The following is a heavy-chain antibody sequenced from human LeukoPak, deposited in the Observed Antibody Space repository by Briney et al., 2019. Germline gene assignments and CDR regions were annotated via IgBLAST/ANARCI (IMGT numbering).Heavy chain of an antibody. J-gene: IGHJ4*02. V-gene: IGHV3-21*04. CDR3: ARRLGSGSYDSYYFDY. D-gene: IGHD3-10*01. Sequence: GGSLRLSCAASGFTFSSYTMKWVRQAPGKGLEWVSSISSRSSYIYYADSVKGRFTISRDNSKNTLYLQMNSLRAEDTAVYYCARRLGSGSYDSYYFDYWGQGTLVTVSS. CDR1: GFTFSSYT. CDR2: ISSRSSYI.